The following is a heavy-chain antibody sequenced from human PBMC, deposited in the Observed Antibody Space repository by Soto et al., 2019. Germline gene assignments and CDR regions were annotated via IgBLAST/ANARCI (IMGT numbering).Heavy chain of an antibody. CDR2: IIPILGIA. CDR3: ARERTYGSGSPFDY. V-gene: IGHV1-69*08. D-gene: IGHD3-10*01. J-gene: IGHJ4*02. CDR1: GGTFSSYT. Sequence: QVQLVQSGAEVKKPGSSVNVSCKASGGTFSSYTISWVRQAPGQGLEWMGRIIPILGIANYAQKFQGRVTITADKSTSTAYMELSSLRSEDTAVYYCARERTYGSGSPFDYWGQGTLVTVSS.